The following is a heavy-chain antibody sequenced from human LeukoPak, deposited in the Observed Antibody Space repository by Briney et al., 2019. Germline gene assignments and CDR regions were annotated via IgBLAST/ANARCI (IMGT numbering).Heavy chain of an antibody. CDR1: GGSISSGGYY. CDR3: AREGSGSYDAFDI. J-gene: IGHJ3*02. D-gene: IGHD1-26*01. Sequence: SETLSLTCTVSGGSISSGGYYWSWIRQHPGKGLEWIGYIYYSGSTYYNPSLKSRVTISVDTSKNQFSLKLSSVTAADTAVYYCAREGSGSYDAFDIWGQGTMVTVSS. V-gene: IGHV4-31*03. CDR2: IYYSGST.